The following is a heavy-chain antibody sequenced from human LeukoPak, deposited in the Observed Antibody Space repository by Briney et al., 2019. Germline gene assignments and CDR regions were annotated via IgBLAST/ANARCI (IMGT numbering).Heavy chain of an antibody. Sequence: SETLSLTCTVSGGSISSSSYYWGWLRQPPGKGLEWIGSIYYSGSTYYNPSLKSRVTISVDTSKNQFSLKLSSVTAADTAVYYCARQQQWLVRPDAFDIWGQGTMVTVSS. J-gene: IGHJ3*02. V-gene: IGHV4-39*01. D-gene: IGHD6-19*01. CDR1: GGSISSSSYY. CDR2: IYYSGST. CDR3: ARQQQWLVRPDAFDI.